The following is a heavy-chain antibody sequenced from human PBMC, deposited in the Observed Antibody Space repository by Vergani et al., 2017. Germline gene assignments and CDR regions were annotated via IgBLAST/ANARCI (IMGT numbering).Heavy chain of an antibody. V-gene: IGHV4-34*01. CDR2: INHSGST. D-gene: IGHD3-22*01. Sequence: QVQLQQWGAGLLKPSETLSLTCAVYGGSFSGYYWSWIRQPPGKGLEWIGEINHSGSTNYNPSLKSRVTISVDTSKNQFPLKLISVTAADTAVYYCARVKVVVISRDAFDIWGQGTMVTVSS. CDR3: ARVKVVVISRDAFDI. CDR1: GGSFSGYY. J-gene: IGHJ3*02.